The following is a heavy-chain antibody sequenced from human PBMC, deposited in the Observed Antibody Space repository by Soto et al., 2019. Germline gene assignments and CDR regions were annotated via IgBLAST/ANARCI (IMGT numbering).Heavy chain of an antibody. CDR1: GFSLSTSGMG. D-gene: IGHD6-19*01. Sequence: SGPTLVNPTQTLTLTCTFSGFSLSTSGMGVSWIRQPPGKALGWLARIDWDDDRYYSTSLKTRLTISKDTSKNQVVLTMTNMDPVDAATYYCARIPKYSNGWYYFDYWGHGTLVTVSS. V-gene: IGHV2-70*11. CDR3: ARIPKYSNGWYYFDY. CDR2: IDWDDDR. J-gene: IGHJ4*03.